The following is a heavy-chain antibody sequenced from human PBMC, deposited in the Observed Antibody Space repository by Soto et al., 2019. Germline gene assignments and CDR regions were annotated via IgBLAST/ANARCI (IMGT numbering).Heavy chain of an antibody. D-gene: IGHD4-17*01. CDR1: GGSFSGYY. CDR3: ARGKGTPYSNDYGDYGFAFDI. J-gene: IGHJ3*02. CDR2: INHSGST. Sequence: SETLSLTCAVYGGSFSGYYWSWIRQPPGKGLEWIGEINHSGSTNYNPSLKSRVTISVDTSKNQFSLKLSSVTAADTAVYYCARGKGTPYSNDYGDYGFAFDIWGQGTMVTVSS. V-gene: IGHV4-34*01.